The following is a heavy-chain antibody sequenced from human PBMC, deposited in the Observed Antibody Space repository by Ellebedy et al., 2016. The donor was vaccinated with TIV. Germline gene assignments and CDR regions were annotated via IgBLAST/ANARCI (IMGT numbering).Heavy chain of an antibody. CDR2: IYYGGNT. V-gene: IGHV4-59*08. J-gene: IGHJ4*02. Sequence: SETLSLTCNVSGGSMSPYYWSWIRQPPGKGLELIGYIYYGGNTDYNPSLRSRVTISVDVSKNQFSLKLDSVTAADTAVYYCARHTEYCIGGSCPFDYWGQGTLVTVSS. D-gene: IGHD2-15*01. CDR3: ARHTEYCIGGSCPFDY. CDR1: GGSMSPYY.